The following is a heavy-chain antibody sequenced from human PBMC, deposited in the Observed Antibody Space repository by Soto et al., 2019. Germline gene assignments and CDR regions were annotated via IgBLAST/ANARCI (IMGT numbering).Heavy chain of an antibody. Sequence: QVQLVESGGGVVQPGRSLRLSCAASGFTFSSYGMHWVRQAPGKGLEWVAVIWYDGSNKYYADSVKGRFTISRDNSKNAXXLKINSLRAEDTAVYYCASSRRIAAAGTKGGGFDAWGQGTLVTVSS. D-gene: IGHD6-13*01. CDR1: GFTFSSYG. V-gene: IGHV3-33*01. CDR2: IWYDGSNK. J-gene: IGHJ5*02. CDR3: ASSRRIAAAGTKGGGFDA.